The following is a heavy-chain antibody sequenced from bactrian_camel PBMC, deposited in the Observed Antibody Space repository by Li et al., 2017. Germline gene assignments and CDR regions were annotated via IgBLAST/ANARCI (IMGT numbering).Heavy chain of an antibody. Sequence: HVQLVESGGGSAQAGGSLSLSCAVSAYTGANYCMAWFRQAPGKEREGVAAKYTGGGTTYYADSVHDRFTISQDFAKNTVYLQMNSLKPEDTAMYYCANDACPRGPESWLRIGVTDRWGYWGQGTQVTVS. V-gene: IGHV3S1*01. D-gene: IGHD2*01. CDR1: AYTGANYC. CDR3: ANDACPRGPESWLRIGVTDRWGY. CDR2: KYTGGGTT. J-gene: IGHJ6*01.